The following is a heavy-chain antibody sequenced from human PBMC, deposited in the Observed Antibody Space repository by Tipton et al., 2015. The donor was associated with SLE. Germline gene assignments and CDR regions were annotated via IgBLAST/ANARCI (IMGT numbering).Heavy chain of an antibody. J-gene: IGHJ6*02. CDR1: GGSISSYY. V-gene: IGHV4-4*07. D-gene: IGHD6-19*01. Sequence: TLSLTCTVSGGSISSYYWSWIRQPAGKGLEWIGRIYTSESTNYNPPLKNRVTMSVDTSKNQFSLKLSSVTAADTAVYFCARHRGRDMSGGWRPYYFYAMDVWGQGTRVTVSS. CDR2: IYTSEST. CDR3: ARHRGRDMSGGWRPYYFYAMDV.